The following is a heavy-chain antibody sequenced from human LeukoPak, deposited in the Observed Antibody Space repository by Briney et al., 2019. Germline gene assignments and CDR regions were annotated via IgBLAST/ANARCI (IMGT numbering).Heavy chain of an antibody. Sequence: PSETLSLTCAVYGGSFSGYYWSWIRQPPGKGLEWIGEINHSGSTNYNPSLKSRVTISVDTSKNQFSLKLSSVTAADTAVYYCARGVGHSSSSCNWFDPWGQGTLVTVSS. CDR3: ARGVGHSSSSCNWFDP. D-gene: IGHD6-6*01. CDR1: GGSFSGYY. J-gene: IGHJ5*02. V-gene: IGHV4-34*01. CDR2: INHSGST.